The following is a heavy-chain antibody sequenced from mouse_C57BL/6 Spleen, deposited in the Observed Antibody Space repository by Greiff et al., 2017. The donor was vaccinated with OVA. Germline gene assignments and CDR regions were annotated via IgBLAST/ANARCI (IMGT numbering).Heavy chain of an antibody. Sequence: EVMLVESGGGLVKPGGSLKLSCAASGFTFSDYGMHWVRQAPEKGLEWVAYISSGSSTIYYADTVKGRFTISRDNAKNTLFLQMTSLRSEDTAMYYCARGRTGGPFAYWGQGTLVTVSA. J-gene: IGHJ3*01. CDR2: ISSGSSTI. CDR1: GFTFSDYG. CDR3: ARGRTGGPFAY. V-gene: IGHV5-17*01. D-gene: IGHD4-1*01.